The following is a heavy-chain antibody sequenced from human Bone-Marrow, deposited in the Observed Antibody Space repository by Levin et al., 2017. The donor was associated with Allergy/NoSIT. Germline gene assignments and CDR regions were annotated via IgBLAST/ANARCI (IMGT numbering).Heavy chain of an antibody. J-gene: IGHJ4*02. CDR1: NFTFSTYT. D-gene: IGHD6-19*01. CDR3: ARASGWSPPDY. V-gene: IGHV3-21*01. Sequence: PGGSLRLSCTASNFTFSTYTMIWVRQVPGKGLECVSSIGSRSTYIYYADSVKGRFTISRDNDQNSLFLQMNSLRVDDTAVYYCARASGWSPPDYWGQGTLVTVSS. CDR2: IGSRSTYI.